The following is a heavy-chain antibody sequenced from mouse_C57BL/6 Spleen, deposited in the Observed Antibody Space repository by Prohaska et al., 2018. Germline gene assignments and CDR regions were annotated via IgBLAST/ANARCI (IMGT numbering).Heavy chain of an antibody. Sequence: QVQLQQFGPELVKPGASVKISCKASGYSFTSYYIHWVKQRPGQGPEWIGWIYHGRGNSKYNDKFKGKAKLTTDTSSSTSYMQLSSLTAEESGVYYCSSGCYCGSSYYFDYWGQGTTLTVSS. CDR3: SSGCYCGSSYYFDY. J-gene: IGHJ2*01. V-gene: IGHV1-66*01. D-gene: IGHD1-1*01. CDR2: IYHGRGNS. CDR1: GYSFTSYY.